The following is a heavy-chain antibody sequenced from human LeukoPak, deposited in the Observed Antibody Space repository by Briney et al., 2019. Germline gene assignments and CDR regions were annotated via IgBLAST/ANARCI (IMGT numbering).Heavy chain of an antibody. J-gene: IGHJ4*02. CDR3: ARGDYGSGSLDY. CDR2: IDHSGST. D-gene: IGHD3-10*01. V-gene: IGHV4-34*01. Sequence: IGEIDHSGSTNYNPSLKSRVTISVDTSKNQFSLKLSSVTAADTAVYYCARGDYGSGSLDYWGQGTLVTVSS.